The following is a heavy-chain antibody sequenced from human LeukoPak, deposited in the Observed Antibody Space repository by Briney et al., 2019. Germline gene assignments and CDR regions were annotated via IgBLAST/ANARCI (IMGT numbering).Heavy chain of an antibody. V-gene: IGHV1-2*02. J-gene: IGHJ4*02. CDR2: INPNSGDT. CDR1: GYTFTGYY. D-gene: IGHD3-16*01. CDR3: ARVRYRLAETYIDY. Sequence: ASVKVSCKASGYTFTGYYMHWVRQAPGQGLEWMGWINPNSGDTNYAQKFQGRVTMTRDTSVSTAYMELSRLRSDDTAVYYCARVRYRLAETYIDYWGQGTLVTVSS.